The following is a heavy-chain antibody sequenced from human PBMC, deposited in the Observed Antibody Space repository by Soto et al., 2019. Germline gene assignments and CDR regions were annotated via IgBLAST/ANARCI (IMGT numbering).Heavy chain of an antibody. CDR1: GFTFSSYG. Sequence: GGSLRLSCAAFGFTFSSYGMSWVLQATGKGLELVANIKQDGSEEYYVDSVKGRFTISRDNAKNSLYLQLNSLRAEDTAVYYCARVGLRFLEWLFNPGYGMDVWGQGTTVTVSS. J-gene: IGHJ6*02. CDR3: ARVGLRFLEWLFNPGYGMDV. CDR2: IKQDGSEE. V-gene: IGHV3-7*01. D-gene: IGHD3-3*01.